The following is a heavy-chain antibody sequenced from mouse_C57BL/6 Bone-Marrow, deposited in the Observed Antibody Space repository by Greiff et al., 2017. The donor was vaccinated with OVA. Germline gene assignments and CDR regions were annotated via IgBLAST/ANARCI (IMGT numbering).Heavy chain of an antibody. V-gene: IGHV1-69*01. Sequence: QVQLQQPGAELVMPGASVKLSCKASGYTFTSYWMHWVKQRPGQGLEWIGEIDPSDSYTNYNQKFKGKSTLTVDKSSSTAYMQLSSLTSEDSAVYYCARSYDYDSWFAYWGQGTLVTVSA. J-gene: IGHJ3*01. CDR2: IDPSDSYT. CDR1: GYTFTSYW. CDR3: ARSYDYDSWFAY. D-gene: IGHD2-4*01.